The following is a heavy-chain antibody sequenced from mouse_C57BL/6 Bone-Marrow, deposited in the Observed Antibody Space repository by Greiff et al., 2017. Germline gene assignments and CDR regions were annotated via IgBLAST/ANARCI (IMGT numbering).Heavy chain of an antibody. V-gene: IGHV1-5*01. CDR3: TSNNTIIATDI. Sequence: SGTVLARLGASVKMSCKTSGYTFTSYWKHWVKQRPGQGLEWIRAIYPGNSDTSYNKKFKGKAKLTAVTSANTAYMRLSSLTNEDSTVYSSTSNNTIIATDIWGTGTTVTISS. CDR1: GYTFTSYW. D-gene: IGHD5-1-1*01. J-gene: IGHJ1*03. CDR2: IYPGNSDT.